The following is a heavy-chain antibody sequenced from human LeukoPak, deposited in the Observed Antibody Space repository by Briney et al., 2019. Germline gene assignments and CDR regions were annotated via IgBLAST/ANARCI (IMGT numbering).Heavy chain of an antibody. CDR1: GYTFTDYY. Sequence: ASVKVSCKASGYTFTDYYMHWVRQAPGQGLEWMGWIIPNSGGTNYAQKFQGRVTMTRDTSISTAYMELSRLRSDDTAVYYCARIHTDSSGYYPFDYWGQGTLVTVSS. CDR2: IIPNSGGT. J-gene: IGHJ4*02. V-gene: IGHV1-2*02. CDR3: ARIHTDSSGYYPFDY. D-gene: IGHD3-22*01.